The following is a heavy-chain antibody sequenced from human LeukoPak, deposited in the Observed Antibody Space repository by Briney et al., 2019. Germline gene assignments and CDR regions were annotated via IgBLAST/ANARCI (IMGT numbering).Heavy chain of an antibody. J-gene: IGHJ4*02. CDR2: ILRNRDGVTT. CDR1: GFTFTDAS. Sequence: MTGGSLRLSCVASGFTFTDASMSWVRQAPGKGLEWLGRILRNRDGVTTDHAAPVKGRFTVSRDDSRSTLYLQMYSLKTDDTAVYYCANGGHYFGLWGQGTLVTVSS. V-gene: IGHV3-15*01. CDR3: ANGGHYFGL. D-gene: IGHD3-16*01.